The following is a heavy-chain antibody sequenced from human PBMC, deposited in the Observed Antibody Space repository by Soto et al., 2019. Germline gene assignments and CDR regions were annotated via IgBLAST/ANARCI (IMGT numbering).Heavy chain of an antibody. J-gene: IGHJ4*02. CDR3: AKGSFYANQFLDH. D-gene: IGHD3-10*01. V-gene: IGHV3-30*18. CDR2: ISSDGNDK. CDR1: GFTFSNYG. Sequence: QVQLVESGGGVVQPGRSLRLSCAASGFTFSNYGMHWVRQAPGKGLEWVTTISSDGNDKYYAGSVKGRFTIYRDNSEKTLDLQMNGLRAEDTAVYYCAKGSFYANQFLDHWGQGTLVTVSS.